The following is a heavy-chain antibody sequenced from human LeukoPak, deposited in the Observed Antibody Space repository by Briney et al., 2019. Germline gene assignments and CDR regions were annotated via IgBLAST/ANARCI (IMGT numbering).Heavy chain of an antibody. D-gene: IGHD6-13*01. V-gene: IGHV4-59*01. Sequence: SETLSLTCTVSGGSLTSYYWSWIRQPPGKGLKWIGYIDYSGSTDYNPSLKSRVTISVDTSKNQFSLKLGSVTAADTAVYYCTKGGAAAGTAGDWYFDLWGRGTLVTVSS. J-gene: IGHJ2*01. CDR3: TKGGAAAGTAGDWYFDL. CDR2: IDYSGST. CDR1: GGSLTSYY.